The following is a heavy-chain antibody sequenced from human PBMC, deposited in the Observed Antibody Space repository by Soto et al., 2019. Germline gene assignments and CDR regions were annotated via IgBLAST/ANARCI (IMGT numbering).Heavy chain of an antibody. Sequence: PSETLSLTCTVSGGSISSYYWSWLRQPPGKGLEWIGYIYYSGSTNYNPSLKSRVTISVDTSKNQFSLKLSSVTAADTAVYYCATIAAAGTGWFDPWGQGTLVTVSS. CDR1: GGSISSYY. J-gene: IGHJ5*02. CDR2: IYYSGST. CDR3: ATIAAAGTGWFDP. D-gene: IGHD6-13*01. V-gene: IGHV4-59*01.